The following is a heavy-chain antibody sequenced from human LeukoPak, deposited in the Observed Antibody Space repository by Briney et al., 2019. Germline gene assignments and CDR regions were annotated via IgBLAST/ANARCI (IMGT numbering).Heavy chain of an antibody. J-gene: IGHJ5*02. V-gene: IGHV3-21*01. Sequence: GGSLRLSCAASGFTFSSYSMNWVRQAPGKGLEWVSSISSSSSYIYYADSVKGRFTISRDNAKNSLYLQMNSLRAEDTAVYYCARGTYDFGSGYWGNWFDPWGQGTLVTVSS. CDR3: ARGTYDFGSGYWGNWFDP. CDR1: GFTFSSYS. CDR2: ISSSSSYI. D-gene: IGHD3-3*01.